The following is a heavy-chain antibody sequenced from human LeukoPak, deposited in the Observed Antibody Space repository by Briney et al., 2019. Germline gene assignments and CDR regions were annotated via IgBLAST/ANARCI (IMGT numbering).Heavy chain of an antibody. CDR3: AREPRGLGSDAFDI. V-gene: IGHV4-39*07. CDR2: IYYSGST. Sequence: SETLSLTCTVSGGSISSSSYYWGWIRQPPGKGLEWIGSIYYSGSTYYNPSLKSRVTISVDTSKNQFSLKLSSVTAADTAVYYCAREPRGLGSDAFDIWGQGTMVTVSS. CDR1: GGSISSSSYY. D-gene: IGHD2-15*01. J-gene: IGHJ3*02.